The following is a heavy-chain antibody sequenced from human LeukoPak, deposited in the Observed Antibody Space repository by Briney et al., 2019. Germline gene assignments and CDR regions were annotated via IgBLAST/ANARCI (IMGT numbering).Heavy chain of an antibody. CDR2: IKQDGRER. D-gene: IGHD6-13*01. CDR1: GFILRSYW. CDR3: ARGVTSAWYRLYYFEY. J-gene: IGHJ4*02. Sequence: PGGTLRLSCAASGFILRSYWMAWVGQDPGKGEEWVGNIKQDGRERSYVDCVEGRLTISRDYAKNSLFLQMNSLRADDTALYYCARGVTSAWYRLYYFEYWGQGTMVTVSS. V-gene: IGHV3-7*03.